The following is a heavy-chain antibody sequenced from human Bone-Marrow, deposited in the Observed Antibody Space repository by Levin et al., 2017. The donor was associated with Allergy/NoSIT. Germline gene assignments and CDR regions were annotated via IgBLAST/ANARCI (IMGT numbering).Heavy chain of an antibody. J-gene: IGHJ6*02. CDR3: TRSGALVMDYYGMDV. CDR2: ISSNGGTT. D-gene: IGHD2-8*01. CDR1: GFTFSNYA. Sequence: LSLTCAASGFTFSNYAMHWVRPAPGKGLEYVAGISSNGGTTYYADSVKGRFTISRDNSRYTLYLQMGSLRTEDMAVYYCTRSGALVMDYYGMDVWGQGTTVAVSS. V-gene: IGHV3-64*02.